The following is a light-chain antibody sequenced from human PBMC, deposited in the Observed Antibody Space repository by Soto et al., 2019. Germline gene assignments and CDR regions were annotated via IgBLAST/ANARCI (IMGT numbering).Light chain of an antibody. CDR3: QHYNHHPFP. Sequence: DIQMTQSPSTLSASVGDRVTITCRPSESISTWLAWDQQKPGKAPKLLIYDASTLQTGVPSRFSGSGSGTKFTLTIISLQPDDFATYFCQHYNHHPFPFGQGTKLESK. CDR2: DAS. J-gene: IGKJ2*01. V-gene: IGKV1-5*01. CDR1: ESISTW.